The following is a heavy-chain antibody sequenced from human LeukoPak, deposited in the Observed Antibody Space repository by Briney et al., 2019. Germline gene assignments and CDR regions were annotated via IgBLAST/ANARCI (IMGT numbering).Heavy chain of an antibody. CDR2: IYYSGST. V-gene: IGHV4-59*01. CDR3: ARVVVLGSLYYYYGMDV. Sequence: PSETLSLTCTVSGGSISSYYWSWIRKPPGKGLEWIGYIYYSGSTNYNPSLKSRVTISVDTSKNQFSLKLSSVTAADTAVYYCARVVVLGSLYYYYGMDVWGQGTTVTVSS. J-gene: IGHJ6*02. D-gene: IGHD3-22*01. CDR1: GGSISSYY.